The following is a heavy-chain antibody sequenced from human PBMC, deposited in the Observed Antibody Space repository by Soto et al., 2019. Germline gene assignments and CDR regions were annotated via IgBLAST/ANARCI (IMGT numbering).Heavy chain of an antibody. CDR2: MNPNSGNT. D-gene: IGHD3-9*01. CDR3: ASGDILTGYPFDY. CDR1: GYTFTSYD. V-gene: IGHV1-8*01. Sequence: ASVKVSCKASGYTFTSYDINWVRQATGQGLEWMGWMNPNSGNTGYAQKFQGRVTMTRNTSISTAYMELSSLRSEDTAVYYCASGDILTGYPFDYWGQGTLVTVSS. J-gene: IGHJ4*02.